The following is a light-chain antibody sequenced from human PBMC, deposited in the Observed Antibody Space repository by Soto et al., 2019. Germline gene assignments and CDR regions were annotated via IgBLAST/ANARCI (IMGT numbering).Light chain of an antibody. V-gene: IGLV2-14*01. Sequence: QSVLTQPASVSGPPGQSITISCTGTSSDVGLYDYVSWYQQHPGKAPQLMIYAVSNRPSGVSTRFSASKSGNTASLFISGLQAEDEADYYCSSYTSASSYVFGSGTKVTVL. CDR3: SSYTSASSYV. CDR1: SSDVGLYDY. J-gene: IGLJ1*01. CDR2: AVS.